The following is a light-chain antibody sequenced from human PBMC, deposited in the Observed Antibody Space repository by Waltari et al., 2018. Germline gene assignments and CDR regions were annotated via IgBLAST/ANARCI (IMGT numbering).Light chain of an antibody. CDR2: WAS. J-gene: IGKJ2*01. CDR1: RRAFAASTNTNY. CDR3: QQYQISPPEYA. Sequence: DIVMTQSPESLAVSLGEGANINCKSSRRAFAASTNTNYLSWYQQKPGQPPKLLIYWASTREAGVPDRFSGSGSGTEFTLTISSLQADDVAVYYCQQYQISPPEYAFGQGTKLEIK. V-gene: IGKV4-1*01.